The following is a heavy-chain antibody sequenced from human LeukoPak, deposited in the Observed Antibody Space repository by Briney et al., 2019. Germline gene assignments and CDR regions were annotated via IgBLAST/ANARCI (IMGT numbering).Heavy chain of an antibody. Sequence: ASVKVSCKASGYTFTSYGISWVRQAPGQGLEWMGWISAYNGNTNYAQKLQGRVTMTTDTSTSTAYMELRSLRSDDTAVYYCARDDIVVVPAGPGAFDIWGQGTMVTVSS. J-gene: IGHJ3*02. CDR2: ISAYNGNT. V-gene: IGHV1-18*01. CDR1: GYTFTSYG. CDR3: ARDDIVVVPAGPGAFDI. D-gene: IGHD2-2*01.